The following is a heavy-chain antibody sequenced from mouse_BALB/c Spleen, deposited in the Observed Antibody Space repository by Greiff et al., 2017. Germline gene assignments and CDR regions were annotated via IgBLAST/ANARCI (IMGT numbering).Heavy chain of an antibody. V-gene: IGHV3-6*02. J-gene: IGHJ4*01. CDR1: GYSITSGYY. D-gene: IGHD2-4*01. CDR3: ARDNYDYDVNAMDY. CDR2: ISYDGSN. Sequence: EESGPGLVKPSQSLSLTCSVTGYSITSGYYWNWIRQFPGNKLEWMGYISYDGSNNYNPSLKNRISITRDTSKNQFFLKLNSVTTEDTATYYCARDNYDYDVNAMDYWGQGTSVTVSS.